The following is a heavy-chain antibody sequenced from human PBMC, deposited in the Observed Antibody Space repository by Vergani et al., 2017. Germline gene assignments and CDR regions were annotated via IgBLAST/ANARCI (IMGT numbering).Heavy chain of an antibody. CDR2: ISGSGGST. J-gene: IGHJ2*01. V-gene: IGHV3-23*01. CDR3: ATESVVVPAGKNSIWYFDI. D-gene: IGHD2-2*01. CDR1: GFTFSSYA. Sequence: EVQLLESGGGLVQPGGSLRLSCAASGFTFSSYAMSWVRQAPGKGLEWVSAISGSGGSTYYADSVKGRFTISRDNSKNTLYLQMNSLRAEDTAVYYCATESVVVPAGKNSIWYFDIWGRGTLVTVSS.